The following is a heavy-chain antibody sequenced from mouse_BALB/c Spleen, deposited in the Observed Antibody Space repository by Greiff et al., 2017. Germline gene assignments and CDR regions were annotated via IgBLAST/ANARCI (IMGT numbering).Heavy chain of an antibody. CDR1: GYSITSDYA. V-gene: IGHV3-2*02. D-gene: IGHD1-1*01. CDR2: ISYSGST. J-gene: IGHJ2*01. CDR3: ARSFSITTVVDFDY. Sequence: EVKLQESGPGLVKPSQSLSLTCTVTGYSITSDYAWNWIRQFPGNKLEWMGYISYSGSTSYNPSLKSRISITRDTSKNQFFLQLNSVTTEDTATYYCARSFSITTVVDFDYWGQGTTLTVSS.